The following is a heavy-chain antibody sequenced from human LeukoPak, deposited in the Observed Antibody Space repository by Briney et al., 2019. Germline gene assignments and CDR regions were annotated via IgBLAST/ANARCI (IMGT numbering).Heavy chain of an antibody. D-gene: IGHD3/OR15-3a*01. CDR3: AKFATDWLPLLRSWFDP. V-gene: IGHV3-23*01. CDR1: GFTFSSYA. Sequence: GGSLKLSCAASGFTFSSYAMSWVRQAPGKGLEWVSAISGSGGSTYYADSVKGRFTISRDNSKNTLYLQMNSLRAEDTAVYYCAKFATDWLPLLRSWFDPWGQGTLVTVSS. CDR2: ISGSGGST. J-gene: IGHJ5*02.